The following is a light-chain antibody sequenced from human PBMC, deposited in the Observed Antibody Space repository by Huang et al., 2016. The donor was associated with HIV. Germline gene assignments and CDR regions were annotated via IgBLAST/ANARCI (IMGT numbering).Light chain of an antibody. Sequence: DIVTSQSPLSLPVTPGEPASISCRSSQSLLHSNGYNYLDWYVQKPGQSPQLVIYLSSNRASGVPDRVSGTGSVTHFTLRISRVEAEDVGVYYCMQALQTPRTFGQGTRLEIK. J-gene: IGKJ5*01. CDR2: LSS. CDR1: QSLLHSNGYNY. CDR3: MQALQTPRT. V-gene: IGKV2-28*01.